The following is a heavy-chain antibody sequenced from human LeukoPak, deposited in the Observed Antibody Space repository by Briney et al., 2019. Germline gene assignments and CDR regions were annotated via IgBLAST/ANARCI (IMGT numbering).Heavy chain of an antibody. V-gene: IGHV4-34*01. CDR2: INHSGST. CDR1: GGSFSGYY. D-gene: IGHD6-13*01. CDR3: ARNRGYSSRVDY. J-gene: IGHJ4*02. Sequence: SETLSLTCAVYGGSFSGYYWSWIRQPPGKGLEWIGEINHSGSTNDNPSLKSRVTISVDTSKNQFSLKLSSVTAADTAVYYCARNRGYSSRVDYWGQGTLVTVSS.